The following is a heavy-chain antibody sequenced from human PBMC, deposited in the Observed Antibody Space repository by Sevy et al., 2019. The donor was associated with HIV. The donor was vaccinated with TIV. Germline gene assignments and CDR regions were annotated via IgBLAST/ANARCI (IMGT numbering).Heavy chain of an antibody. Sequence: GGSLRLSCAASGFTFSFHGMHWVRQAPGKGLEWVAFIWHDGSNKYFADSVKGRFTISRDNSKNTLFLQMNSLTLEDTAVYYCVRETDNSARWLDPWGQRTLVTVSS. CDR2: IWHDGSNK. CDR3: VRETDNSARWLDP. CDR1: GFTFSFHG. J-gene: IGHJ5*02. D-gene: IGHD4-4*01. V-gene: IGHV3-30*02.